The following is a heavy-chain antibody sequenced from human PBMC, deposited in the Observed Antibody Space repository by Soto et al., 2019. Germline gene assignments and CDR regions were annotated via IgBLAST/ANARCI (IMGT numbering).Heavy chain of an antibody. CDR1: GGSFSGYY. Sequence: SETLSLTCAVYGGSFSGYYWSWIRQPPGKGLEWIGEINHSGSTNYNPSLKSRVTISVDTSKNQFSLKLSSVTAADTAVYYCARFKFGELLIHFDYWGQGTLVTVSS. J-gene: IGHJ4*02. CDR2: INHSGST. V-gene: IGHV4-34*01. CDR3: ARFKFGELLIHFDY. D-gene: IGHD3-10*01.